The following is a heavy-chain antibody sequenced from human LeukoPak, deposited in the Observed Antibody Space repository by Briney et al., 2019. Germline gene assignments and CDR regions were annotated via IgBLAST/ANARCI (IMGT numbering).Heavy chain of an antibody. CDR2: INHSGST. V-gene: IGHV4-34*01. J-gene: IGHJ4*02. D-gene: IGHD6-13*01. CDR3: ARGYANSDVYSRSRDKTYYFDY. Sequence: SETLSLTCAVYGGSFSGYYWRWIRQPPGKGLEWIGEINHSGSTNYNPSLKSRVTISVDTSKNQFSLKLSSVTAADTAVYYCARGYANSDVYSRSRDKTYYFDYWGQGTLVTVSS. CDR1: GGSFSGYY.